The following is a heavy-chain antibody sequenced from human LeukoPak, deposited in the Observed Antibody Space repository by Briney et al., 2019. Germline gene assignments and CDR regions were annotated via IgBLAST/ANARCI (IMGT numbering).Heavy chain of an antibody. CDR1: GFTFSTYC. D-gene: IGHD2-15*01. Sequence: GGSLRLSCAASGFTFSTYCMNWLRQAPEKGLEWVSSISSSGGYIYYADSVEGQFTISRDNAKHSLYLQMNSLRADDTAVYYCARCSGGSCYRSDDYWGQGTLVTVSS. J-gene: IGHJ4*02. CDR3: ARCSGGSCYRSDDY. V-gene: IGHV3-21*01. CDR2: ISSSGGYI.